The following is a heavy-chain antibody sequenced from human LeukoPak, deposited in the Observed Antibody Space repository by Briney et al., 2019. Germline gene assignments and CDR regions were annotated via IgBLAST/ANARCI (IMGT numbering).Heavy chain of an antibody. CDR1: GGSFSGYY. Sequence: SETLSLTCAVYGGSFSGYYWSWIRQPPGKGLEWIGEINHSGSTNYNPSLKSRVTISVDTSKNQFSLKLSFVTAADTAVYYCARGHAYWGQGTLVTVSS. CDR3: ARGHAY. CDR2: INHSGST. V-gene: IGHV4-34*01. J-gene: IGHJ4*02.